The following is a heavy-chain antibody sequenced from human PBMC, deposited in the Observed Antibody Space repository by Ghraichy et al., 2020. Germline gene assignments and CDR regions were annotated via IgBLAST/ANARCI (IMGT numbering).Heavy chain of an antibody. CDR1: GFTFSRYE. V-gene: IGHV3-48*03. J-gene: IGHJ4*02. CDR3: ARSTDSSGFHYYNDY. CDR2: ISSSENTI. Sequence: GESLNISCAASGFTFSRYEMNWVRQAPGKGLEWVSHISSSENTIFYADSVKGRFNISRDNSKNSLYLQMNSLRAEDTAVYYCARSTDSSGFHYYNDYWGQGTLVTVSA. D-gene: IGHD3-22*01.